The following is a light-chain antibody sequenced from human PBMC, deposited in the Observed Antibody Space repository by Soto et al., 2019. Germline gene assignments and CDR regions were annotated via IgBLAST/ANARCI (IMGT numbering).Light chain of an antibody. CDR2: GAS. Sequence: VMTQSPGTLSVSPGESATLSCRASQSVSSTYLAWYQQKPGQAPRLLIYGASSRATGIPDRFSGSGSETDFTLTISRLEPEDFAVYYCQQYGTSPWTFGQGTKVDIK. CDR1: QSVSSTY. J-gene: IGKJ1*01. V-gene: IGKV3-20*01. CDR3: QQYGTSPWT.